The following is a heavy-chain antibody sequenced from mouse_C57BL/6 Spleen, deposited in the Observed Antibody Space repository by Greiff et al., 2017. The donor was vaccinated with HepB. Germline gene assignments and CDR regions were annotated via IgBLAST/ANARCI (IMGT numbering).Heavy chain of an antibody. J-gene: IGHJ4*01. CDR3: AREIYYGNYDY. Sequence: VQLQQSGPELVKPGASVKISCKASGYAFSSSWMNWVKQRPGKGLEWIGRIYPGDGDTNYNGKFKGKATLTADKSSSTAYMQLSSLTSEDSAVYFCAREIYYGNYDYWGQGTSVTVSS. CDR2: IYPGDGDT. D-gene: IGHD2-1*01. V-gene: IGHV1-82*01. CDR1: GYAFSSSW.